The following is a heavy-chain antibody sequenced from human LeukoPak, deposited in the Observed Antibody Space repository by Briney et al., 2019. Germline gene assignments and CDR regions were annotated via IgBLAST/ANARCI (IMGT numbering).Heavy chain of an antibody. V-gene: IGHV4-59*01. CDR3: AREGSGYPFDY. CDR2: IYYSGST. Sequence: PSETLSLTCAVFGGSMSNYFWSWIRQPPGKGLEWIGYIYYSGSTNYNPSLKSRVTISVDTSKNQFSLKLSSVTAADTAVYYCAREGSGYPFDYWGQGTLVTVSS. CDR1: GGSMSNYF. D-gene: IGHD3-22*01. J-gene: IGHJ4*02.